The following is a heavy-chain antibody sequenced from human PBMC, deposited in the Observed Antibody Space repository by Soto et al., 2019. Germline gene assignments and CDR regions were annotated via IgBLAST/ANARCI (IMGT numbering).Heavy chain of an antibody. CDR1: GFTFSSFW. V-gene: IGHV3-7*01. CDR3: VRDRSGSYLEGFDY. Sequence: GESLKISCAASGFTFSSFWMTWVRQAPGKGLEWVANIKQDGSEKYYVDSVKGRFTISRDNARNSLFLEMKSLRSEDTAVYSCVRDRSGSYLEGFDYWGQGTLVTVSS. CDR2: IKQDGSEK. J-gene: IGHJ4*02. D-gene: IGHD1-26*01.